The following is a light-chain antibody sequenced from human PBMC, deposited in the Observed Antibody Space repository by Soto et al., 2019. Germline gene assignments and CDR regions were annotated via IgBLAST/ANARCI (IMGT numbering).Light chain of an antibody. CDR2: DAF. V-gene: IGKV1-33*01. J-gene: IGKJ4*01. CDR1: QDIKNY. CDR3: QQYDSLPPT. Sequence: DIQMTQSPSSLSAFVGDSITITCQASQDIKNYLNWYQHKPGKAPKLLIYDAFKSDTVVPSRFSGSGSGTDFTFTINNLQPEDIATYFCQQYDSLPPTFGGGTRV.